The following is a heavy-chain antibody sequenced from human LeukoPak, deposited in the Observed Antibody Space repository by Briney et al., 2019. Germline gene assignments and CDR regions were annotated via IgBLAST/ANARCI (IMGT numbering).Heavy chain of an antibody. CDR2: FDPEDGET. CDR3: ATDPAIAARDPLDYYYGMDV. D-gene: IGHD6-6*01. CDR1: GYTLTELS. J-gene: IGHJ6*02. V-gene: IGHV1-24*01. Sequence: ASVKVSCKVSGYTLTELSMHWVRQAPGKGLEWMGGFDPEDGETVYAQKFQGRVTMTEDTSTDTAYMELSSLRSEDTAVYYCATDPAIAARDPLDYYYGMDVWGQGTTVTVSS.